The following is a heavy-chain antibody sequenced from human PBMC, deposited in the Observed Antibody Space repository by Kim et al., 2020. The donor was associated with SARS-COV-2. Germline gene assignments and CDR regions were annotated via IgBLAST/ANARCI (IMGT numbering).Heavy chain of an antibody. Sequence: GGSLRLSCVASGFTFSSYWMHWVCQAPGKGLVWVSRINGGGVTTYADSVKGRFTISRDNAKNTLYLQMNSLRAEDTAVYYCARDPDLRGYSFAESWGRGT. J-gene: IGHJ5*02. CDR3: ARDPDLRGYSFAES. CDR1: GFTFSSYW. D-gene: IGHD5-18*01. V-gene: IGHV3-74*03. CDR2: INGGGVT.